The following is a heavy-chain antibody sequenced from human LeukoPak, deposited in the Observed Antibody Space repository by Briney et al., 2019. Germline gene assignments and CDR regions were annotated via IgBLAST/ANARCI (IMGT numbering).Heavy chain of an antibody. CDR3: AKSLHPAWIQLWSDY. J-gene: IGHJ4*02. CDR2: ISGSVGST. V-gene: IGHV3-23*01. Sequence: GESLKISCAASGFTFSSYAMSWVRQAPGKGLEWVSAISGSVGSTYYADSVKGRFTISRDNSKNTLYLQMNSLRAEDTAVYYCAKSLHPAWIQLWSDYWGQGTLVTVSS. CDR1: GFTFSSYA. D-gene: IGHD5-18*01.